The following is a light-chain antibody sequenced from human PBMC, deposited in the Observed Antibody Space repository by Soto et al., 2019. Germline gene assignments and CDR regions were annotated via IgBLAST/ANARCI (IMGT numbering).Light chain of an antibody. CDR1: QTITSTS. V-gene: IGKV3-20*01. CDR2: GTF. J-gene: IGKJ1*01. CDR3: QQYDSSPGT. Sequence: IVLTQSPGTLSLSPGERATLSCRASQTITSTSLAWYQQKPGQAPRLLIYGTFRRATGIPDIFSGSGSGTDFTLTISRLEPEDFAVFYCQQYDSSPGTFGQGTKVEI.